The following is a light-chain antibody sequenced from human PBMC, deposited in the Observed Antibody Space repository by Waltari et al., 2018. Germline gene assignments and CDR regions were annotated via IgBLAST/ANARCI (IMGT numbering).Light chain of an antibody. V-gene: IGKV3-20*01. Sequence: ELVLTQSPGTLSLSPGERATLSCRASQRVSSSYLAWYQQQPGQAPRLLIYGASSRATGIPDRFSGSGSGTDFTLTISRLEPEDFAVYYCQQCGRSPYTFGQGTKLEIK. CDR3: QQCGRSPYT. CDR2: GAS. J-gene: IGKJ2*01. CDR1: QRVSSSY.